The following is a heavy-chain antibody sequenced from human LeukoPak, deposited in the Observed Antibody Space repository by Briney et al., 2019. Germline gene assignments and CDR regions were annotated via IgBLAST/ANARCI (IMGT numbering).Heavy chain of an antibody. Sequence: GESLKISCKGSGYSFTSYWIGWVRQMPGKGLEWMGVIYPGDSDTRYSPSFQGQVTISADKSISTAYLQWSSLKASDTAMYYCARQEDYGDYLTEYFQHWGQGTLVTVSS. CDR3: ARQEDYGDYLTEYFQH. V-gene: IGHV5-51*01. CDR2: IYPGDSDT. D-gene: IGHD4-17*01. J-gene: IGHJ1*01. CDR1: GYSFTSYW.